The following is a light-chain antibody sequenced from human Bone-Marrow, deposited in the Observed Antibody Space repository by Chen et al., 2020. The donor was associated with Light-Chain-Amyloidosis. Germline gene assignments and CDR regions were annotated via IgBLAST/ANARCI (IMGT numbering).Light chain of an antibody. V-gene: IGLV1-51*01. CDR2: DSD. J-gene: IGLJ2*01. CDR1: NSNIASNY. CDR3: EAWDSSLSAVV. Sequence: QSVLTQPPSVSAAPGQEVTISCSGSNSNIASNYVSWYQHLPGTAPKLLIYDSDNRPSGIPDRFSGSKSGTSATLGITGRQTGDEADYYCEAWDSSLSAVVFGGGTKLTVL.